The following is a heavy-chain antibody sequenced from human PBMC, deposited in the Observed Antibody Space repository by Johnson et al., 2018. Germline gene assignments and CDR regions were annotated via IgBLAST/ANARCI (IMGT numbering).Heavy chain of an antibody. J-gene: IGHJ4*02. D-gene: IGHD2-21*01. V-gene: IGHV3-21*01. CDR2: ISSSSSYI. Sequence: EVQLVESGGGLVKPGGSLRLSCAASGFTFSSYSMNWVRQAPGKGLEWVSSISSSSSYIYYADSGKGRFTITRDNAKNSLYLQMNSLRDEDTAVYYCARGHGVKTHYWGQGTLVTVSS. CDR3: ARGHGVKTHY. CDR1: GFTFSSYS.